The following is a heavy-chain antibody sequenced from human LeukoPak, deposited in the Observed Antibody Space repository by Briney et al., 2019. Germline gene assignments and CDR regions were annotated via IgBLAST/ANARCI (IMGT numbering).Heavy chain of an antibody. CDR1: GGTFSSYA. J-gene: IGHJ4*02. V-gene: IGHV1-69*04. CDR2: IIPILGIA. CDR3: ARGFGELSEGFYFDY. D-gene: IGHD3-10*01. Sequence: ASVTVSCKASGGTFSSYAISWVRQAPGQGLEWMGRIIPILGIANYAQKFQGRVTITADKSTSTAYMELSSLRSEDTAVYYCARGFGELSEGFYFDYWGQGTLVTVSS.